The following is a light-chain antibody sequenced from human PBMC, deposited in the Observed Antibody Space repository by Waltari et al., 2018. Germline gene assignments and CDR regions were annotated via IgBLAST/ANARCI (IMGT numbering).Light chain of an antibody. Sequence: DIQMTRSPSTLSASVGDRVTISCRASQRVGTWLAWYQQKPGKAPKLLIYMASSLESGVPSRFSGSGSDTEFTLTISSLQPDDFATYSCQQYSSFSTFGQGTKV. CDR1: QRVGTW. CDR2: MAS. J-gene: IGKJ2*01. CDR3: QQYSSFST. V-gene: IGKV1-5*03.